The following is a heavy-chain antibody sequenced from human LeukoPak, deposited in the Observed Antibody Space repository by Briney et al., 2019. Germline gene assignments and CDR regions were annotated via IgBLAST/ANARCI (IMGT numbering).Heavy chain of an antibody. CDR1: GYTFTGYY. CDR3: ARPSVVRGEGWFDP. V-gene: IGHV1-2*02. CDR2: INPKTGGT. Sequence: GASVKVSCKASGYTFTGYYMHWVRQAPGQGLEWMGWINPKTGGTNYAQKFQGRVTMTRDMSISTAYMELSRLRSDDTAVYYCARPSVVRGEGWFDPWGQGTLVTVSS. D-gene: IGHD3-10*01. J-gene: IGHJ5*02.